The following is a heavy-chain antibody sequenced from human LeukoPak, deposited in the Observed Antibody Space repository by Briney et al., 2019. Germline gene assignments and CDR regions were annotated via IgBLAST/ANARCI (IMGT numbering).Heavy chain of an antibody. CDR1: GFTVSSYS. Sequence: GGSLRLSCTVSGFTVSSYSMSWVRQAPGKGLEWVGFIYSDNTHYSDSVKGRVTISRDNSKNTLYLQMDSLRAEDTAVYYCARRAGAYSHPYDYWGQGTLGTVSS. J-gene: IGHJ4*02. D-gene: IGHD4/OR15-4a*01. CDR3: ARRAGAYSHPYDY. CDR2: IYSDNT. V-gene: IGHV3-53*01.